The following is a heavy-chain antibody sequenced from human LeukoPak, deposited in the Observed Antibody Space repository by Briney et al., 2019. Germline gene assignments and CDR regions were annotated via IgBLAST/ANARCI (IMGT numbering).Heavy chain of an antibody. CDR1: GFTFSTYA. J-gene: IGHJ4*02. CDR3: AKEIYGDPSFDY. D-gene: IGHD4-17*01. V-gene: IGHV3-23*01. CDR2: ISGSGDT. Sequence: GGSLRLSCAASGFTFSTYAISWVRQAPGKGLEWLLGISGSGDTFYADSVKGRFTISRDNSKNTVFLQMNSLRAEDTAVYYCAKEIYGDPSFDYWGQGTLVTVSS.